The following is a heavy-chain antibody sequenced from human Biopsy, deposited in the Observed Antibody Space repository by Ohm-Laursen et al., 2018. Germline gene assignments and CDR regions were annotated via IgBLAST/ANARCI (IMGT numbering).Heavy chain of an antibody. CDR1: GGTFSSYA. CDR3: ARRYCSSTSCSPPFYSWFDP. V-gene: IGHV1-69*01. J-gene: IGHJ5*02. D-gene: IGHD2-2*01. Sequence: SSVKVSCKASGGTFSSYAISWVRQAPGQGPELMGGIIPIFETIDYAPKFQDRVTITADESTRTAYMELSSLKSEDTAVYYCARRYCSSTSCSPPFYSWFDPWGQGTLVTVSS. CDR2: IIPIFETI.